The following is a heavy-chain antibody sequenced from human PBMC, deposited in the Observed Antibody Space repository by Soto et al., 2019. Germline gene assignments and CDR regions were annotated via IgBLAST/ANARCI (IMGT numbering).Heavy chain of an antibody. D-gene: IGHD2-2*02. V-gene: IGHV5-51*01. CDR1: GYSFTSYW. CDR3: ARLVGYCSSTSCYNLYYYGMDV. Sequence: GESLKISCKGSGYSFTSYWIGWVRQMPGKGLEWMGIIYPGDSDTRYSPSFQGQVTISADKSISTAYLQWSSLKASDTAMYYCARLVGYCSSTSCYNLYYYGMDVWGQGTTVTVSS. CDR2: IYPGDSDT. J-gene: IGHJ6*02.